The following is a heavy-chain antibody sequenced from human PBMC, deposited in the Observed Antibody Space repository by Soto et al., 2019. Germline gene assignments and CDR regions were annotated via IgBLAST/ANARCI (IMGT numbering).Heavy chain of an antibody. D-gene: IGHD3-10*01. Sequence: ASVKVSCKASGYTFTGYYMHWVRQAPGQGLEWMGWINPNSGGTNYAQKFQGWVTMTRDTSISTAYMELSRLRSDDTAVYYCARATMVRGVIMYYYYGMDVWGQGTTVTVSS. CDR2: INPNSGGT. CDR1: GYTFTGYY. V-gene: IGHV1-2*04. CDR3: ARATMVRGVIMYYYYGMDV. J-gene: IGHJ6*02.